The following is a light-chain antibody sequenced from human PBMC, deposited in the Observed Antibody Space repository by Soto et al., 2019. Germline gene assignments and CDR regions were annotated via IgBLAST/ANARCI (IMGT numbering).Light chain of an antibody. Sequence: QSVLTQPASVSGSPGQSITISCTGTSSDVGGHNYVSWYQQYPGKAPKMIIFEVRNRPSGVSNRFSASKSGNTASLTISGLQAEDDADYFCSSYASGTTLVLFGGGTKLTVL. CDR3: SSYASGTTLVL. V-gene: IGLV2-14*01. J-gene: IGLJ2*01. CDR1: SSDVGGHNY. CDR2: EVR.